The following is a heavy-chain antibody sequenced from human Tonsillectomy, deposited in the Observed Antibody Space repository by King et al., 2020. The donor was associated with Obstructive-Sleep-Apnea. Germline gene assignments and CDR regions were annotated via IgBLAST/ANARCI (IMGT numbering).Heavy chain of an antibody. V-gene: IGHV4-31*03. CDR3: ARSLGSGIRHYYHYGMDV. CDR1: GDSISNGKYH. CDR2: IHHSGNP. Sequence: VQLQESGPGLVKPSQTLSLTCTVSGDSISNGKYHWSWIRQHPGKGLEWIGYIHHSGNPDYNPSLKSRVRMLVDTSKNQFSLTVKSVTAADTAVYFCARSLGSGIRHYYHYGMDVWGQGTTVTVSS. D-gene: IGHD3-10*01. J-gene: IGHJ6*02.